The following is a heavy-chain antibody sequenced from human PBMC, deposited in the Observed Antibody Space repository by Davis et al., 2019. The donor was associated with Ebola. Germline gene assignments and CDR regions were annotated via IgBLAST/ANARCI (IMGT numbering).Heavy chain of an antibody. V-gene: IGHV3-33*03. CDR1: GFTFSSYG. Sequence: GESLKISCAASGFTFSSYGMHWVRQAPGKGLEWVAVIWYDGSNKYYADSVKGRFTISRDNAKNSLYLQMNSLRAEDTAVYYCASPPAAMTIYYFDYWGQGTLVTVSS. CDR3: ASPPAAMTIYYFDY. D-gene: IGHD2-2*01. CDR2: IWYDGSNK. J-gene: IGHJ4*02.